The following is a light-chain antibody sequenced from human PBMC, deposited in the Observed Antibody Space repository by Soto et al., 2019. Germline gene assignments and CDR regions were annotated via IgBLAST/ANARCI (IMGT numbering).Light chain of an antibody. V-gene: IGKV3-15*01. Sequence: VMTQSPGTLSVSPGERATLSCRASQSVSSNLAWYQQKPGQAPRLLISGVSTRATGIPARLSGSGSGTDFTLTISSLQSEDCAVDDGQQYNNWPITFGQGTRLEIK. CDR3: QQYNNWPIT. CDR2: GVS. CDR1: QSVSSN. J-gene: IGKJ5*01.